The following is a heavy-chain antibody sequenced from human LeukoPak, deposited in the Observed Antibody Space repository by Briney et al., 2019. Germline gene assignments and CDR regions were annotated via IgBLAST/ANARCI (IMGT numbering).Heavy chain of an antibody. CDR2: INHSGST. CDR3: ARRGDYGDYAGPRSRRGNWFDP. Sequence: KPSETLSLTCAVYGGSFSGYYRSWIRQPPGKGLEWIGEINHSGSTNYNPSLKSRVTISVDTSKNQFSLKLSSVTAADTAVYYCARRGDYGDYAGPRSRRGNWFDPWGQGTLVTVSS. CDR1: GGSFSGYY. D-gene: IGHD4-17*01. V-gene: IGHV4-34*01. J-gene: IGHJ5*02.